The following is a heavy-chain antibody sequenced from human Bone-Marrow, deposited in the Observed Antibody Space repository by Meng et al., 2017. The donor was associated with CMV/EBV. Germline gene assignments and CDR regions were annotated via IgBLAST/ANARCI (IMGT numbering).Heavy chain of an antibody. Sequence: GGSLRLSCAASGFTFSSYSMNWVRQAPGKGLEWISSISTSSIYIHYADSVKGRFTISRDNAKNSLNLQMNSLRAEDTAVYYCARIGSLYDSSGHWFGYWGQGTPVTVSS. J-gene: IGHJ4*02. CDR3: ARIGSLYDSSGHWFGY. V-gene: IGHV3-21*01. CDR2: ISTSSIYI. D-gene: IGHD3-22*01. CDR1: GFTFSSYS.